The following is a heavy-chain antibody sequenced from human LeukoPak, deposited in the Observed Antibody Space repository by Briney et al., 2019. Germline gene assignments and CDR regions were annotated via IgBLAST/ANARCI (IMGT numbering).Heavy chain of an antibody. CDR3: ARVGAYAAINW. Sequence: GGSLRLSCAASGFPFSTYEMRWVRQAPGKGREWVSFISSSGSTRYYADSVKGRFTISRDNAKNSLYLQMNSLRVEDTAVYYCARVGAYAAINWWGQGTLVTVPS. CDR2: ISSSGSTR. J-gene: IGHJ4*02. D-gene: IGHD1-20*01. V-gene: IGHV3-48*03. CDR1: GFPFSTYE.